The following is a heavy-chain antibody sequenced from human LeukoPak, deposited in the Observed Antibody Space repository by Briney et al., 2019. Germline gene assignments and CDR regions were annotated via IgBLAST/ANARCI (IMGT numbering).Heavy chain of an antibody. CDR3: AKDILRWSFDS. J-gene: IGHJ4*02. CDR1: GFTFSRNA. CDR2: IGSDDNT. D-gene: IGHD4-23*01. Sequence: PGGSLRLSCAASGFTFSRNATAWVRQAPGKGLEWVAGIGSDDNTHYAESVRGRFTISRDISKNTVSLQMSSLRAEDTAVYYCAKDILRWSFDSWGQGILVTVSS. V-gene: IGHV3-23*01.